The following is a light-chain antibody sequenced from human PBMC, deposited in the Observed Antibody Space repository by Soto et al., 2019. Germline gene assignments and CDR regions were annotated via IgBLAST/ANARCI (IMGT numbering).Light chain of an antibody. CDR3: QHFGSSPPWP. Sequence: IVLTQSPGTLSLSPGERATLSCRASQTVSTSDLAWFQQRPGQAPRVLTYGASNRAAGIPDRFRGSGSGTDFTLTISRLEPEDFAVYYCQHFGSSPPWPFGQGTKVDIK. J-gene: IGKJ1*01. CDR2: GAS. CDR1: QTVSTSD. V-gene: IGKV3-20*01.